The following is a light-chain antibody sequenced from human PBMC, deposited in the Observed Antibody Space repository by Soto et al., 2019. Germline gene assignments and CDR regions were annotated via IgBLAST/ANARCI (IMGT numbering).Light chain of an antibody. V-gene: IGKV1-5*01. CDR2: DAS. Sequence: DIQMTQSPSTLSASVGDRITITCRASQSVRRRLAWYQQKPGKAPKLLIYDASSLESGVPSRFSGRGSGTEFTLTSSSLQPDDCATYYCHTYNSYSLHTFGQGTKLEIK. CDR1: QSVRRR. J-gene: IGKJ2*01. CDR3: HTYNSYSLHT.